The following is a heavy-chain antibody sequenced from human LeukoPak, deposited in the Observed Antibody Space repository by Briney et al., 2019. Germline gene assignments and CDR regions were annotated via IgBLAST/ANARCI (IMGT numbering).Heavy chain of an antibody. CDR2: MSWNSGSI. V-gene: IGHV3-9*01. D-gene: IGHD3-10*01. J-gene: IGHJ3*02. CDR1: GFTLDDYA. CDR3: AKDIGITMVRGVILGAFDI. Sequence: PGGSLRLSCAASGFTLDDYAMHWVRQAPGKGLESVSGMSWNSGSIGYADSVKGRFTISRDNAKNSLYLQMNSLRAEDTALYYCAKDIGITMVRGVILGAFDIWGQGTMVTVSS.